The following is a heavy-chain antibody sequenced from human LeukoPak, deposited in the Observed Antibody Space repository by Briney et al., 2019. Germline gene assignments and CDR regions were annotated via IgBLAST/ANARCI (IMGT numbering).Heavy chain of an antibody. CDR2: FDPEDGET. Sequence: ASVTVSCKVSGYTLTELFMHWVGQAAGKGLEWMGGFDPEDGETILAQKFQGRVTMTEDTSTDTAYMELSSLRSEDTAVYYCATGEVRAAIWRYYYGMDVWGQGTTVTVSS. J-gene: IGHJ6*02. D-gene: IGHD2-2*01. V-gene: IGHV1-24*01. CDR3: ATGEVRAAIWRYYYGMDV. CDR1: GYTLTELF.